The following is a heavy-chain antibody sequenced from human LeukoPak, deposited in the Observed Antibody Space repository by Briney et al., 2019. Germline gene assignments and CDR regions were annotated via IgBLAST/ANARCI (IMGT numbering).Heavy chain of an antibody. D-gene: IGHD3-22*01. Sequence: SKTLSLTCAVYGGSFSGYCWSWIRQPPGKGLEWIGEINHSGSTNYNPSLKSRVTISVDTSKNQFSLKLSSVTAADTAVYYCARRAPYYDKKFDYWGQGTLVTVSS. CDR1: GGSFSGYC. V-gene: IGHV4-34*01. CDR2: INHSGST. J-gene: IGHJ4*02. CDR3: ARRAPYYDKKFDY.